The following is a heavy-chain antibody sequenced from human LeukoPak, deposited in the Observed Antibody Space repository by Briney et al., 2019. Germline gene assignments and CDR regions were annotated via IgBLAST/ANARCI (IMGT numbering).Heavy chain of an antibody. Sequence: RGASVKVSCKASGYTFTSYGISWVRQAPGQGLEWMGWISAYNGNTNYAQKLQGRVTMTTDTSTSTAYMELRSLRSEDTAVYYCASGGGWYPPGDWFDPWGQGTLVTVSS. CDR1: GYTFTSYG. CDR2: ISAYNGNT. D-gene: IGHD6-19*01. CDR3: ASGGGWYPPGDWFDP. V-gene: IGHV1-18*01. J-gene: IGHJ5*02.